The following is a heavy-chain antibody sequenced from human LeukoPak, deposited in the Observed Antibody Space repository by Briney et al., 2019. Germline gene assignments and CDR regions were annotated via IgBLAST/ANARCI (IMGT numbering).Heavy chain of an antibody. CDR1: GFSFSSFA. Sequence: GGSLRLSCAASGFSFSSFAMSSVRQDPGKGLEWVSVISGLGDSTNYAESVKGRFTISRDNSKNTVYLLMNSLRGEDTAVYYCARPDRGGSYSNFDYWGQGTLVTVSS. CDR3: ARPDRGGSYSNFDY. V-gene: IGHV3-23*01. J-gene: IGHJ4*02. D-gene: IGHD3-16*01. CDR2: ISGLGDST.